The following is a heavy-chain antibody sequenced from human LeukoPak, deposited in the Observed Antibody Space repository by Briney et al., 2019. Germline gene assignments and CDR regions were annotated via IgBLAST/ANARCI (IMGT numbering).Heavy chain of an antibody. CDR1: GGSISSYY. D-gene: IGHD3-3*01. V-gene: IGHV4-59*12. Sequence: SETLSLTCTVSGGSISSYYWSWIRQPPGKGLEWIGYIYYSGSTNYNPSLKSRVTISVDTSKNQFSLKLSSLSAADTAVYYCARDPFITIFGVVIRRDYWGQGTLVTVSS. J-gene: IGHJ4*02. CDR2: IYYSGST. CDR3: ARDPFITIFGVVIRRDY.